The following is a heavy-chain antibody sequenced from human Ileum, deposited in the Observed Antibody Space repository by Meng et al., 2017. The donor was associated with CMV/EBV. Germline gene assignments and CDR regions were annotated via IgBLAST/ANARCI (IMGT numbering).Heavy chain of an antibody. CDR1: FSLRPSGVG. CDR2: IYWNDDN. D-gene: IGHD2-2*01. J-gene: IGHJ4*02. Sequence: FSLRPSGVGGGWIRQPPGKALEWLALIYWNDDNRYSPSLKSRLTITKDTSKHQVVLTMTNMDPVDTATYYCAHNSGDVVVPVSYFDYWGQGTLVTVSS. CDR3: AHNSGDVVVPVSYFDY. V-gene: IGHV2-5*01.